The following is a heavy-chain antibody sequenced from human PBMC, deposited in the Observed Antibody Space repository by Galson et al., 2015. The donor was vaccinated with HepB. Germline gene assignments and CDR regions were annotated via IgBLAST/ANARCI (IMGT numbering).Heavy chain of an antibody. CDR1: GFTFDDYT. D-gene: IGHD6-13*01. CDR3: AKDSGYSSSWAFDI. Sequence: LRLSCAASGFTFDDYTMHWVRQAPGKGLEWVSLISWDGGSTYYADSVKGRFTISRDNSKNSLYLQMNSLRTEDTALYFCAKDSGYSSSWAFDIWGQGTMVTVSS. V-gene: IGHV3-43*01. J-gene: IGHJ3*02. CDR2: ISWDGGST.